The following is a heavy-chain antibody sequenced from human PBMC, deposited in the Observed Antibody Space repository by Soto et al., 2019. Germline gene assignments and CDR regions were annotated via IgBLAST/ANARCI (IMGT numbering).Heavy chain of an antibody. CDR3: ARAYYYGSGSVYYYGMDV. J-gene: IGHJ6*02. D-gene: IGHD3-10*01. V-gene: IGHV3-53*04. CDR2: IYSGGST. CDR1: GFTVSSNY. Sequence: EVQLVESGGGLVQPGGSLRLSCAASGFTVSSNYMSWVRQAPGKGLEWVSVIYSGGSTYYADSVKGRFTISRHNSKNTLYLQMNSLRAEDTAVYYCARAYYYGSGSVYYYGMDVWGQGTTVTVSS.